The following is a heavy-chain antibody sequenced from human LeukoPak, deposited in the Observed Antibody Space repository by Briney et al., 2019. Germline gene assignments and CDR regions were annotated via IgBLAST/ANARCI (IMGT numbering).Heavy chain of an antibody. J-gene: IGHJ4*02. V-gene: IGHV3-9*01. CDR2: INWKGDSI. Sequence: PGGYLRLSCEASGFNFADYAMHWVRQAPGKGLEYVSGINWKGDSIGYADSVKGRFTISRDNAKNSLYLQMNNLGVEDTALYYCAKDAYSGYGDFDYWGQGTLVTVSS. D-gene: IGHD4-17*01. CDR3: AKDAYSGYGDFDY. CDR1: GFNFADYA.